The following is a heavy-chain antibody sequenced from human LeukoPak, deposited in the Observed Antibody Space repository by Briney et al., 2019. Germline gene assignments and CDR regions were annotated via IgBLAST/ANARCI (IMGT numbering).Heavy chain of an antibody. CDR2: INPDSGGT. V-gene: IGHV1-2*02. CDR3: ARGYYDSSDYEYFQH. D-gene: IGHD3-22*01. CDR1: GYTFTSYD. J-gene: IGHJ1*01. Sequence: ASVKVSCKASGYTFTSYDINWVRQAPGQGLEWMGWINPDSGGTNSAQKFQGRVTMTRDTSISTAYMELSRLRSDDTAVYYCARGYYDSSDYEYFQHWGQGTLVTVSS.